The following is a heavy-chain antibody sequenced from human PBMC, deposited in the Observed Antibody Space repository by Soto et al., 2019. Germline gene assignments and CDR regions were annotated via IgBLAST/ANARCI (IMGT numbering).Heavy chain of an antibody. CDR1: GYTFTRYG. Sequence: QVQVVQSGAEVKEPGASVKVSCKTSGYTFTRYGVSWVRQAPGKGLEWVGWISTYNGNLNYAQKLQDRVTMTTDTSTSTVYMELRSLRSDDTAVYYCATDIVANAGWGFHHWGQGTLVTVSS. V-gene: IGHV1-18*04. CDR3: ATDIVANAGWGFHH. D-gene: IGHD5-12*01. J-gene: IGHJ4*02. CDR2: ISTYNGNL.